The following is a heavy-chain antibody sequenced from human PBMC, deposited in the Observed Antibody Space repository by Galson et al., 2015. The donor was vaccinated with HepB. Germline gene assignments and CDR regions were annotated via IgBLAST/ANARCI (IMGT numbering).Heavy chain of an antibody. CDR1: GYTFTSYG. J-gene: IGHJ6*02. CDR2: ISAYNGNT. Sequence: SVKVSCKASGYTFTSYGISWVRQAPGQGLEWMGWISAYNGNTNYAQKLQGRVTMTTDTSTSTAYMELRSLRSDDTAVYYCAREGGELVVAATPYYYYYYGMDVWGQGTTVTVSS. CDR3: AREGGELVVAATPYYYYYYGMDV. V-gene: IGHV1-18*01. D-gene: IGHD2-15*01.